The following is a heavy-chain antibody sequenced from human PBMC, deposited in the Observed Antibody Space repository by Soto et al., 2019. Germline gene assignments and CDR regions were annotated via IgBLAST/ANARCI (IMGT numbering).Heavy chain of an antibody. Sequence: ASVKVSCKASGCTFSSYAISWVRQAPGQGLEWMGGIIPIFGTANYAQKFQGRVTITADESTSTAYMELSSLRSEDTAVYYCARGKFATITGPDAFDIWGQGTMVTVSS. CDR2: IIPIFGTA. J-gene: IGHJ3*02. V-gene: IGHV1-69*13. CDR1: GCTFSSYA. D-gene: IGHD5-12*01. CDR3: ARGKFATITGPDAFDI.